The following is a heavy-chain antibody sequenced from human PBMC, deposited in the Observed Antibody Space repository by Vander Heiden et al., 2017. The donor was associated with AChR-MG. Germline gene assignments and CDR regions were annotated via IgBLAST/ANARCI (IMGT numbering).Heavy chain of an antibody. CDR2: INHSGST. D-gene: IGHD5-18*01. CDR3: ARLHFRYRRGYYGMDV. J-gene: IGHJ6*02. V-gene: IGHV4-34*01. Sequence: QVQLQQWGAGLLKPSATLSLTCAVYGGSFSDYYWSWIRHPPGKGLEWIGEINHSGSTNYNPSLKSRVTISKDTSKNQFSVKLSSVTAADTAVYYCARLHFRYRRGYYGMDVWGQGTTVTVSS. CDR1: GGSFSDYY.